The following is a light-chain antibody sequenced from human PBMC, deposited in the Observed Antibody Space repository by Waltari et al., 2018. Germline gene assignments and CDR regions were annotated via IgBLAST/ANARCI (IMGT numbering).Light chain of an antibody. CDR3: SSYTTSSTWV. CDR2: DVR. J-gene: IGLJ3*02. Sequence: QSALTQAASVSGSPGQTITISCSGPMNDIGSFAFVSWFRQHPGKAPTLLLYDVRNRPWGISNRFSGSKSGYTASLTISGLQAEDEADYYCSSYTTSSTWVFGGGTRVTVL. CDR1: MNDIGSFAF. V-gene: IGLV2-14*03.